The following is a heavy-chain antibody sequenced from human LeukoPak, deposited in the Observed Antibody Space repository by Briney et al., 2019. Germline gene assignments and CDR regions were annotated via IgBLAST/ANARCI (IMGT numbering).Heavy chain of an antibody. V-gene: IGHV3-23*01. Sequence: PGGSLRLSCAASRFTFSSYAMSWVRKAPGEGLEWVSAISGSGGSTYYADSVKGRLTISRDNSKNTLYLQMNSLRAEDTAVYYCAKIISKDYWYFDLWGRGTLVTVSS. J-gene: IGHJ2*01. CDR2: ISGSGGST. CDR3: AKIISKDYWYFDL. CDR1: RFTFSSYA.